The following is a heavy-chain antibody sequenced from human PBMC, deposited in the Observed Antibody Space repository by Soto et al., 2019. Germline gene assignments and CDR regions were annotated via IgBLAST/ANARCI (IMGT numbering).Heavy chain of an antibody. CDR2: ISGSGGST. CDR1: GFTFSNYA. J-gene: IGHJ4*02. Sequence: LRLSCAGSGFTFSNYAMSWVRQAPGKGLAWVSAISGSGGSTYYADSVKGRFTISRDNSKNTLYLQMNSLRAEDTALYYCAKVPVGATGRFDYWGQGTLVTFSS. V-gene: IGHV3-23*01. CDR3: AKVPVGATGRFDY. D-gene: IGHD1-26*01.